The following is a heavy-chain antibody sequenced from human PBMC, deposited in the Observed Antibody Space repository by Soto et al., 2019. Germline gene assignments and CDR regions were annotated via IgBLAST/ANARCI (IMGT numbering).Heavy chain of an antibody. V-gene: IGHV3-48*01. CDR1: GFTFNSFG. J-gene: IGHJ4*02. CDR2: ISSSGITI. D-gene: IGHD1-26*01. Sequence: GGSLRLSCAASGFTFNSFGMNWVRQAPGKGLEWVSYISSSGITIHYADSVKGRFTISRDNAKNSLYLQMDSLRAEDTAVYYCAREMFLLHPPGFWGQGTLVTVSS. CDR3: AREMFLLHPPGF.